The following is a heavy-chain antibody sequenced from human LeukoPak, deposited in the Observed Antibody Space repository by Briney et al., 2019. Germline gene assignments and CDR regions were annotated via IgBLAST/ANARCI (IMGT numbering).Heavy chain of an antibody. CDR3: ARQSSSWRYYYGMDV. J-gene: IGHJ6*02. V-gene: IGHV4-59*08. Sequence: SETLSLTCTVSGGSISSYYWSWIRQPPGKGLEWIGYIYYSGSTNYNPSLKSRVTISVDTSKNQFSLKLSSVPAADTAVYYCARQSSSWRYYYGMDVWGQGTTVTVSS. CDR1: GGSISSYY. CDR2: IYYSGST. D-gene: IGHD6-13*01.